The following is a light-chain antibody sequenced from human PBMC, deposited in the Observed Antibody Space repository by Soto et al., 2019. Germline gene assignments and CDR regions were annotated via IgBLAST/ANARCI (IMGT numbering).Light chain of an antibody. CDR3: SSYTSSSPPYV. J-gene: IGLJ1*01. CDR2: DVS. V-gene: IGLV2-14*01. CDR1: SSDVGGYNY. Sequence: QSVLTQPASVSGSPGQSITISCTGTSSDVGGYNYVSWYQQHPGKAPKLMIYDVSNRPSGVSNHFSGSKSGNTASLTISGLQAEDEADYYCSSYTSSSPPYVFGTGTKVTVL.